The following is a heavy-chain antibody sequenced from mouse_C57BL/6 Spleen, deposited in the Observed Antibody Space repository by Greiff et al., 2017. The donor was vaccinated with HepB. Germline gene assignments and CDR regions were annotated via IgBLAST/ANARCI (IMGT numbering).Heavy chain of an antibody. J-gene: IGHJ2*01. D-gene: IGHD1-1*01. CDR3: ARADGSSPYYFDY. CDR1: GYTFTSYW. Sequence: QVQLQQPGAELVKPGASVKLSCKASGYTFTSYWMQWVNPRPGQGLEWIGEIDPSDSYTNYNQKFKGKATLTVDTSSSTAYMQLSSLTSEDSAVYYCARADGSSPYYFDYWGQGTTLTVSS. CDR2: IDPSDSYT. V-gene: IGHV1-50*01.